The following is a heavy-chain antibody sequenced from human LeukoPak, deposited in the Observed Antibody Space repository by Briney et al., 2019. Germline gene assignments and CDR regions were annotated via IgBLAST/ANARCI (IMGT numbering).Heavy chain of an antibody. Sequence: GGSLRLSCSASGFTFSSYGMHGVRQAPGKGLEWVAVMSYDGHNKYYADSVKGRFTISRDNSKNTLYLQMDSLRAEDTALYYCAKGRFSTVTTGGSFDYWGQGTLVTVSS. J-gene: IGHJ4*02. CDR2: MSYDGHNK. CDR1: GFTFSSYG. CDR3: AKGRFSTVTTGGSFDY. D-gene: IGHD4-17*01. V-gene: IGHV3-30*18.